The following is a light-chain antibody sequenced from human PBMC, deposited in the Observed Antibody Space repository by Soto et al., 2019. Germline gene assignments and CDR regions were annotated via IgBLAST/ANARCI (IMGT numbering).Light chain of an antibody. J-gene: IGKJ2*01. Sequence: EIVMTQSPATLSVSPGERATLSCRASQSVSTNLAWDQQKPGQAPRLLMYGASTRATGIPARFSGSGSGTEFTLTLSSLQSEDFAVSYCQQYHNWPPYTFGQGIKLEIK. CDR1: QSVSTN. CDR3: QQYHNWPPYT. CDR2: GAS. V-gene: IGKV3-15*01.